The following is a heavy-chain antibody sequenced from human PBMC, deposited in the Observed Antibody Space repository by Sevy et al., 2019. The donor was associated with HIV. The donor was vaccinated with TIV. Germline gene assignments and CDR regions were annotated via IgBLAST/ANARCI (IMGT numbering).Heavy chain of an antibody. J-gene: IGHJ4*02. CDR2: IRYDGSHK. D-gene: IGHD3-10*01. CDR1: GFTFSTYG. CDR3: AKDRELLFQSYFHY. V-gene: IGHV3-30*02. Sequence: GGSLRRSCAASGFTFSTYGMHWVRQAPGKGLEWVAFIRYDGSHKYYEDSVKGRLTISRDNSKNTLDLQMKRLRAEDMTVYYCAKDRELLFQSYFHYCGQGIQVTASS.